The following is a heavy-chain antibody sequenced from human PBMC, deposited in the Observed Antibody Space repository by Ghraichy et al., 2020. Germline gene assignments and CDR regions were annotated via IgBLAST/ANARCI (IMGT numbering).Heavy chain of an antibody. D-gene: IGHD6-19*01. J-gene: IGHJ4*02. V-gene: IGHV3-21*01. Sequence: GGSLRLSCAASGFTFSSYSMNWVRQAPGKGLEWVSSISSSSSYIYYADSVKGRFTISRDNAKNSLYLQMNSLRAEDTAVYYCARVRELEQWLAGIDYWGQGTLVTVSS. CDR2: ISSSSSYI. CDR3: ARVRELEQWLAGIDY. CDR1: GFTFSSYS.